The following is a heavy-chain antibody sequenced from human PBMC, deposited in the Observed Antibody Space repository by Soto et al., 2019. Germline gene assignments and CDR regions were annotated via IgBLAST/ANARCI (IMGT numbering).Heavy chain of an antibody. J-gene: IGHJ6*02. CDR2: IGESGTPT. CDR1: GFTFSSYA. Sequence: GGSLRLSCAASGFTFSSYAMKWVRQAPGKGLEWVSLIGESGTPTYYTDYVKGRFTISRDNSGNTLFLEMYNLRAEDMAVYYCARYIPGVRYYGMDVWGQGTTVTVSS. CDR3: ARYIPGVRYYGMDV. V-gene: IGHV3-23*01. D-gene: IGHD2-2*01.